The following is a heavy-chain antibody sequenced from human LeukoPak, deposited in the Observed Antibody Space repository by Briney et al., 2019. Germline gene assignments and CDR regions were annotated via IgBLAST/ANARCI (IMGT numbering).Heavy chain of an antibody. V-gene: IGHV4-39*01. D-gene: IGHD1-26*01. CDR3: ARDGVVGGYFDY. CDR2: IYYSGST. J-gene: IGHJ4*02. Sequence: SETLSLTCTVSGGSISSSSYYWGWIRQPPGKGLEWIGSIYYSGSTYYNPSLKSRVTISVDTSKNQFSLKLSSVTAADTAVYYCARDGVVGGYFDYWGRGTLVTVSS. CDR1: GGSISSSSYY.